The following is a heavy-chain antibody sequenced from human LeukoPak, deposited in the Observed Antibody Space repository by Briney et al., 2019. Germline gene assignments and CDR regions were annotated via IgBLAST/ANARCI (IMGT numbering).Heavy chain of an antibody. J-gene: IGHJ4*02. V-gene: IGHV3-21*01. D-gene: IGHD5-24*01. CDR3: ARDSGRERWLQFFEKLYEFDY. CDR2: ISSSSSYI. Sequence: PGGSLRLSCAASGFTFNDYGMIWVRQAPGKGLEWVSYISSSSSYIYYADSLKGRFTISRDNAKNSLYLQMNSLRAEDTAVYYCARDSGRERWLQFFEKLYEFDYWGQGTLVTVSS. CDR1: GFTFNDYG.